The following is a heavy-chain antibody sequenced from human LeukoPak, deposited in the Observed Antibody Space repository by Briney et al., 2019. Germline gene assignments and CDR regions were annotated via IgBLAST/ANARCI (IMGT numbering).Heavy chain of an antibody. V-gene: IGHV3-30-3*01. D-gene: IGHD3-3*01. CDR3: ARAGRYYDFWSGSLL. Sequence: PGGSLRLSCVASGFTFSSYWMHWVRQAPGKGLEWVAVISYDGSNKYYADSVKGRFTISRDNSKNTLYLQMNSLRAEDTAVYYCARAGRYYDFWSGSLLWGQGTLVTVSS. CDR2: ISYDGSNK. J-gene: IGHJ4*02. CDR1: GFTFSSYW.